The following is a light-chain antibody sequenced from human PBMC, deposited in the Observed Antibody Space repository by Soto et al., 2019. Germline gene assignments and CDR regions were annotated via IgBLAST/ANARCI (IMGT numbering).Light chain of an antibody. CDR3: QYHTDWPPYT. CDR1: QSVGRY. Sequence: EMVLTQSPATLSLSPGDRATLSCRASQSVGRYLAWYQQRPGQAPRLLIYDSSNRVTGIPARFSGNGSGRDFTFTISSLEPEDFAVYYCQYHTDWPPYTFGQGTTLEI. V-gene: IGKV3-11*02. J-gene: IGKJ2*01. CDR2: DSS.